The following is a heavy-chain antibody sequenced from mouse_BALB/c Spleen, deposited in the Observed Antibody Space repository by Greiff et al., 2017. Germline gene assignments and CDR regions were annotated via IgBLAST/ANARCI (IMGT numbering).Heavy chain of an antibody. CDR3: ARGAYYDYAEGCDD. J-gene: IGHJ2*01. Sequence: EVKLVESGGGLVQPGGSRKLSCAASGFIFSSFGMHWVRLAQEKGLEWVAYISSGISTIYYAASVKGRFTISRDNPKNTQFLQLTSLRSEDTAMFNCARGAYYDYAEGCDDWGQGTTLTVSS. D-gene: IGHD2-4*01. V-gene: IGHV5-17*02. CDR1: GFIFSSFG. CDR2: ISSGISTI.